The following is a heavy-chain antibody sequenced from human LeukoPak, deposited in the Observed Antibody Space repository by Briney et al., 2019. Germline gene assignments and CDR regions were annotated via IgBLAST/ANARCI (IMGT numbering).Heavy chain of an antibody. Sequence: NPGGSLRLSCAASGFTFSDYYMSWIRQAPGKGLEWISYITSSSNTIYYADSLKDRFTISRDNAKNTLYLDMSNVRAEDTAIYYCARDMGGEYNYGFTFDYWGQGILVTVSS. CDR1: GFTFSDYY. V-gene: IGHV3-11*01. J-gene: IGHJ4*02. CDR2: ITSSSNTI. D-gene: IGHD5-18*01. CDR3: ARDMGGEYNYGFTFDY.